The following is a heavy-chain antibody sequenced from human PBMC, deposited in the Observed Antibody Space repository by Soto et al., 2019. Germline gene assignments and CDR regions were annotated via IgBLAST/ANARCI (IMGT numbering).Heavy chain of an antibody. CDR3: AIRASYYESSGYFDY. Sequence: EVQLVESGGGLVQPGGSLRLSCAASGFTFSSYWMHWVRQAPGKGLVWVSRINSDGSSTSYADSVKGRFTISRDNAKNTLYLQMNSLRAEDTAVYYGAIRASYYESSGYFDYWGQGTLVTVSS. J-gene: IGHJ4*02. CDR1: GFTFSSYW. V-gene: IGHV3-74*01. D-gene: IGHD3-22*01. CDR2: INSDGSST.